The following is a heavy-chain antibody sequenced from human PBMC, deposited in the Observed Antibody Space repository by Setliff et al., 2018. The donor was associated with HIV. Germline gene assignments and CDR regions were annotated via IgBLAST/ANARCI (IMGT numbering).Heavy chain of an antibody. D-gene: IGHD6-13*01. CDR2: IRPADSDT. CDR3: ARVFSAGWFDS. CDR1: GYSFTTNW. Sequence: PGESLKISCKASGYSFTTNWVGWVRQMPGKGLEWMGIIRPADSDTRVSPSFQGHVTISADKSISSTYLQRSSLKASDTAMYYCARVFSAGWFDSWGQGTLVTVSS. V-gene: IGHV5-51*01. J-gene: IGHJ5*01.